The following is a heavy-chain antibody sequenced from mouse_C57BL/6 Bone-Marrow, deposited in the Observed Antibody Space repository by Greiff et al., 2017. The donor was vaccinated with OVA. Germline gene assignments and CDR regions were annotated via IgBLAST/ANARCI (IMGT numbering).Heavy chain of an antibody. V-gene: IGHV1-62-2*01. J-gene: IGHJ1*03. Sequence: VKLNQSGAELVKPGASVKLSCKASGYTFTEYTIHWVKQRSGQGLEWIGWFYPGSGSIKYHEKFKDKATLTADKSSSTVYMELSRLTSEDAAVYFCARHENYYGSSYTYWYFDVWGTGTTVTVSS. CDR2: FYPGSGSI. D-gene: IGHD1-1*01. CDR3: ARHENYYGSSYTYWYFDV. CDR1: GYTFTEYT.